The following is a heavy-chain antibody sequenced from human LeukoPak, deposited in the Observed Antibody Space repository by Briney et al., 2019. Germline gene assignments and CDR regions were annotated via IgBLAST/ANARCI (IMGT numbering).Heavy chain of an antibody. J-gene: IGHJ4*02. Sequence: GGSLRLSCAASGFTVSSNYMSWVRQAPGKGLEWVSVIYSGGSTYYADSVKGRFTISRDNSKNTLYLQMNSLRAEDTAVYYCAKEVAVDSGSYGGLDYWGQGTLVTVSS. CDR3: AKEVAVDSGSYGGLDY. V-gene: IGHV3-66*01. D-gene: IGHD1-26*01. CDR2: IYSGGST. CDR1: GFTVSSNY.